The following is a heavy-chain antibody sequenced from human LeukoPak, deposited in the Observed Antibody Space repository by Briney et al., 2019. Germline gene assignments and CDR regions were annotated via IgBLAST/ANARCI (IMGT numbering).Heavy chain of an antibody. D-gene: IGHD2-15*01. V-gene: IGHV3-30*18. Sequence: GGSLKLSCAASGFTFSSYGIHWVRQAPGKGLEWVAVISYDGSNKYYADSVKGRFTISRDNSKNTLYLQMNSLRAEDTAVYYCAKDLLALDYYYYGMDVWGQGTTVTVSS. CDR1: GFTFSSYG. CDR2: ISYDGSNK. CDR3: AKDLLALDYYYYGMDV. J-gene: IGHJ6*02.